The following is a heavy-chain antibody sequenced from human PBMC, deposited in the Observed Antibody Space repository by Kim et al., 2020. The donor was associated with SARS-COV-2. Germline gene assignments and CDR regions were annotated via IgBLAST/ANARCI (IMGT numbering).Heavy chain of an antibody. Sequence: SVKVSCKASGGTFSSYAISWVRQPPGQGLEWMGGIIPIFGTANYAQKFQGRVTITADESTSTAYMELSSLRSEDTAVYYCAREPHYYGSGSYYRNYYYYGMDVWGQGTTVTVSS. D-gene: IGHD3-10*01. CDR1: GGTFSSYA. CDR3: AREPHYYGSGSYYRNYYYYGMDV. J-gene: IGHJ6*02. V-gene: IGHV1-69*13. CDR2: IIPIFGTA.